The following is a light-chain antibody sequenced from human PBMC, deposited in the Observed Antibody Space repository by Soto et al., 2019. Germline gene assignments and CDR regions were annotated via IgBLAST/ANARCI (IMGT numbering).Light chain of an antibody. Sequence: DIQMTQSPSSLSASVGDRVTITCRASQDIGNNLAWFQQKAGKAPKSLIYEASSLQSGGPSKLSGSGSGTDFSLTISSLQPEDFASYYCQQYNSYPVVTFGQGTKVEIK. CDR2: EAS. J-gene: IGKJ1*01. V-gene: IGKV1-16*02. CDR3: QQYNSYPVVT. CDR1: QDIGNN.